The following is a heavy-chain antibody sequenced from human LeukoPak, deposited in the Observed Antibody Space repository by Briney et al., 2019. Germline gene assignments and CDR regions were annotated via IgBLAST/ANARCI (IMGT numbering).Heavy chain of an antibody. J-gene: IGHJ4*02. Sequence: GASVKASCKASGYTFTSYGISWVRQAPGQGLEWMGWISAYNGNTNYAQKLQGRVTMTTDTSTSTAYMELRSLRSDDTAVYYCARDQYGSGSYYIDYWGQGTLVTVSS. CDR1: GYTFTSYG. V-gene: IGHV1-18*01. CDR2: ISAYNGNT. D-gene: IGHD3-10*01. CDR3: ARDQYGSGSYYIDY.